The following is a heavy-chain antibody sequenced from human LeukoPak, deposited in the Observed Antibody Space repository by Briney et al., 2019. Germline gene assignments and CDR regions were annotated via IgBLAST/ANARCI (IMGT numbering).Heavy chain of an antibody. Sequence: GGSLRLSCSASGFTFNNYAMSWVRQAPGKGLEWVSGLSGRGDSKYYAGSVNGRFSISRDNANNRFYLQMNNMRAEDTAVYYCAKDFRDTSMFTDGYFDFWGQGTLVTVSS. CDR2: LSGRGDSK. CDR1: GFTFNNYA. V-gene: IGHV3-23*01. CDR3: AKDFRDTSMFTDGYFDF. J-gene: IGHJ4*02. D-gene: IGHD5-24*01.